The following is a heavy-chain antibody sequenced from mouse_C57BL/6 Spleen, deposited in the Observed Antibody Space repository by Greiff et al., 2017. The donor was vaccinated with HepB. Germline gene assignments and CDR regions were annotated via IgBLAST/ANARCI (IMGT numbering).Heavy chain of an antibody. J-gene: IGHJ1*03. Sequence: EVQLVESEGGLVQPGSSMKLSCTASGFTFSDYYMAWVRQVPEKGLEWVANINYDGSSTYYLDSLKSRFIISRDNAKNILYLQMSSLKSEDTATYYCARAPTGDWYFDVWGTGTTVTVSS. V-gene: IGHV5-16*01. CDR1: GFTFSDYY. CDR3: ARAPTGDWYFDV. CDR2: INYDGSST. D-gene: IGHD4-1*02.